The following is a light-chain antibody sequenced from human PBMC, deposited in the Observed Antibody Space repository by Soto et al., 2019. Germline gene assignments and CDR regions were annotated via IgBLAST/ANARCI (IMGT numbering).Light chain of an antibody. J-gene: IGLJ2*01. Sequence: SYELTQPPSVSVAPGKTARITCGGNNIGSKSVHWHQQKPGQAPVLVIYYDSDRPSGIPERFSGSNSGNTATLTISGVEAGDEADYYCQVWDSSSDHPVFGGGTKLTVL. V-gene: IGLV3-21*04. CDR2: YDS. CDR3: QVWDSSSDHPV. CDR1: NIGSKS.